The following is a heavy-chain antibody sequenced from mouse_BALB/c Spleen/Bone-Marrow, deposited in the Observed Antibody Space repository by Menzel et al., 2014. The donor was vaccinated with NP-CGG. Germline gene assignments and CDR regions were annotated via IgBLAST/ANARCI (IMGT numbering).Heavy chain of an antibody. CDR2: ISYDGSN. J-gene: IGHJ3*01. Sequence: EVQLQQSGPGLVKPSQSLSLTCSVTGYSITSGYYCNWIRQFPGNKLEWMGYISYDGSNNYNPSLKNRISITRDTSKNQFFLKLNSVTTEDTATYYCAMRLLTSWGQGTLVTVSA. CDR3: AMRLLTS. CDR1: GYSITSGYY. D-gene: IGHD2-3*01. V-gene: IGHV3-6*02.